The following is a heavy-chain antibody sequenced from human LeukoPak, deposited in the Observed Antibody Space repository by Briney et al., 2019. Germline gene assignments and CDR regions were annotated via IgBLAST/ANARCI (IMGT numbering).Heavy chain of an antibody. Sequence: SETLSLTCTVSGGSISSYHWSWIQQTPGKGLEWIGYIYDSGSTNYNPSLKSRVIISVDTSKNQFSLKLSSVTAADTAVYYCARSEGYSSGWYYYYYMDVWGKGTTVTVSS. J-gene: IGHJ6*03. CDR2: IYDSGST. D-gene: IGHD6-19*01. V-gene: IGHV4-59*01. CDR3: ARSEGYSSGWYYYYYMDV. CDR1: GGSISSYH.